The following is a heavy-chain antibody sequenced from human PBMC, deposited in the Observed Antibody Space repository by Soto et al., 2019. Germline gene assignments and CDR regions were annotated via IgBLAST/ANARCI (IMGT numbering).Heavy chain of an antibody. CDR2: TVVGSGNT. CDR1: GFTFTSSA. CDR3: AAGGVAFYDGMDV. V-gene: IGHV1-58*01. J-gene: IGHJ6*02. D-gene: IGHD3-3*01. Sequence: ASVKVSCKASGFTFTSSAVQWVRQARGQRLEWIGWTVVGSGNTNYAQKFQERVTITRDMSTSTAYMELSSLRSEDTAVYYCAAGGVAFYDGMDVWGQGTTVTVSS.